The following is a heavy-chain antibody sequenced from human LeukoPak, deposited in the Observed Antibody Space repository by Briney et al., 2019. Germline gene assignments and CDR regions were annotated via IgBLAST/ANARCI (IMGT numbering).Heavy chain of an antibody. Sequence: GGSLRLSCAASGFTFSDYYMSWIRQAPGKGLEWVSYISSSSSYTNYADSVKGRFTISRDNAKNSLVLQMNSLRVEDTALYYCASSDYGELDYWGQGTLVTVSS. CDR3: ASSDYGELDY. J-gene: IGHJ4*02. CDR1: GFTFSDYY. CDR2: ISSSSSYT. D-gene: IGHD4-17*01. V-gene: IGHV3-11*03.